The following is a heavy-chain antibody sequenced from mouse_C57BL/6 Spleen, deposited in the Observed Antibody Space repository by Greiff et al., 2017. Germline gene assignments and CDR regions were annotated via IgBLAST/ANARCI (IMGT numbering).Heavy chain of an antibody. CDR2: INPNNGGT. CDR3: ARNGNSRFAY. CDR1: GYTFTDYN. J-gene: IGHJ3*01. D-gene: IGHD2-1*01. Sequence: VQLQQPGPELVKPGASVKIPCKASGYTFTDYNMDWVKQSHGKSLEWIGDINPNNGGTIYNQKFKGKATLTVDKSSSTAYMELRSLTSEDTAIYYCARNGNSRFAYWGQGTLVTVSA. V-gene: IGHV1-18*01.